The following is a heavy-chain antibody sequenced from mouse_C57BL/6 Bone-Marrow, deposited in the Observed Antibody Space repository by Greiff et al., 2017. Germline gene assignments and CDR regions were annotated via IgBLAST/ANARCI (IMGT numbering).Heavy chain of an antibody. CDR3: TRSDCYFPDV. Sequence: EVKLMESGGGLVQPGGSLSLSCAASGFTFTDYYMSWVRQPPGKALEWLGFIRNKANGYTTEYSASVKGRFTISRDNSHSILYRQMYALRAEDSAAYYCTRSDCYFPDVWGKGTTLTVSS. D-gene: IGHD2-3*01. J-gene: IGHJ2*01. V-gene: IGHV7-3*01. CDR1: GFTFTDYY. CDR2: IRNKANGYTT.